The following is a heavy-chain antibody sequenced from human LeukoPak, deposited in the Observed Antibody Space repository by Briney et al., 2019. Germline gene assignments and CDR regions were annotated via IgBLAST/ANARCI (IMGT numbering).Heavy chain of an antibody. V-gene: IGHV4-39*07. CDR1: GGSISSSSYY. Sequence: PSETLSLTCTVSGGSISSSSYYWGWIRQPPGKGLEWIGSIYYSGSTYYNPSLKSRVTISVDTSKNQFSLKLSSVTAADTAVYYCARGPEYFQHWGQGTLVTVSS. J-gene: IGHJ1*01. CDR3: ARGPEYFQH. CDR2: IYYSGST.